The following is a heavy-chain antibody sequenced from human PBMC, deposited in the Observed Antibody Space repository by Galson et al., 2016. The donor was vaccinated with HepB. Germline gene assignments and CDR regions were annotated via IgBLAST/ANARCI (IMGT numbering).Heavy chain of an antibody. V-gene: IGHV5-51*01. Sequence: QSGAEVKKPGESLKISCKGSGYTFTAQWIGWVRQKPGKGLEWMGIIYPGDSDTRYNPSFQGQVTISADKSIRTAFLQWSSLKASDTAMYYCATHGCSAGRCYRDYWGQGTLVTVSS. CDR2: IYPGDSDT. CDR1: GYTFTAQW. CDR3: ATHGCSAGRCYRDY. J-gene: IGHJ4*02. D-gene: IGHD2-15*01.